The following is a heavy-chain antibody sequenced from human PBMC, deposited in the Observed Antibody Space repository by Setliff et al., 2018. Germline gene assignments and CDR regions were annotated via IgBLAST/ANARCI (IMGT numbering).Heavy chain of an antibody. CDR1: GYSISSGYY. CDR2: IYHSGGT. CDR3: ERVYSSSSRMGYYYYYYMDV. J-gene: IGHJ6*03. D-gene: IGHD6-6*01. Sequence: SETLSLTCAVSGYSISSGYYWGWIRQPPGKGLEWIGSIYHSGGTYYNPSLKSRVTISVDTSKNQFSLKLSSVTAADTAVYYCERVYSSSSRMGYYYYYYMDVWGKGTTVTVSS. V-gene: IGHV4-38-2*01.